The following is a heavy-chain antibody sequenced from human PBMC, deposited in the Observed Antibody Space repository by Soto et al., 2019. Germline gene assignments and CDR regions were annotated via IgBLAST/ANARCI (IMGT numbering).Heavy chain of an antibody. CDR3: ARGGYLVATIIRYYYGMDV. CDR2: INPNSGGT. J-gene: IGHJ6*02. D-gene: IGHD5-12*01. CDR1: GYTFTGYY. Sequence: AASVKVSCKASGYTFTGYYMHWVRQAPGQGLEWMGWINPNSGGTNYAQKFQGWVTMTRDTSISTAYMELSRLRSDDTAVCYCARGGYLVATIIRYYYGMDVWGQGTTVTVSS. V-gene: IGHV1-2*04.